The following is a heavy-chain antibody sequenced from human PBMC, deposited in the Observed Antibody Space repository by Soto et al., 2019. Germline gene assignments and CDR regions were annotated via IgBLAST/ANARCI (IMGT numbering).Heavy chain of an antibody. J-gene: IGHJ6*02. D-gene: IGHD3-3*01. CDR2: ISSSGSTI. V-gene: IGHV3-11*01. CDR3: ARRIRRGNFWSGYHDYYYYGMDV. Sequence: GGSLRLSCAASGFTFSDYYMSWIRQAPGKGLEWVSYISSSGSTIYYADSVKGRFTISRDNAKNSLYLQMNSLRAEDTAVYYCARRIRRGNFWSGYHDYYYYGMDVWGQGTTVTVSS. CDR1: GFTFSDYY.